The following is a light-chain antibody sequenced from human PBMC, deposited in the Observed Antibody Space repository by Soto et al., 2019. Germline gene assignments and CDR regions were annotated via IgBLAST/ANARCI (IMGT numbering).Light chain of an antibody. CDR3: SSYTRSSTYV. Sequence: QSALTQPASVSGSPGQSITISCTGTSSDVGAYNYVSWYQHHPGKAPKLMIYEVRNRPSGVSNRFSGSKSGNTASLTISGLQAEDEADYYCSSYTRSSTYVFGTGTRSPP. CDR2: EVR. CDR1: SSDVGAYNY. V-gene: IGLV2-14*01. J-gene: IGLJ1*01.